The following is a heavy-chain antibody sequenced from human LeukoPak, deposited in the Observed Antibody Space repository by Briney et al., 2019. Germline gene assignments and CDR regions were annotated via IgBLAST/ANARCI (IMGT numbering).Heavy chain of an antibody. V-gene: IGHV1-18*01. CDR2: ISAYNGNT. CDR1: GYTFTNYG. J-gene: IGHJ5*01. CDR3: ARDRGSGWFVY. Sequence: ASVKVSCKASGYTFTNYGVTWVRQAPGQGLEWMGWISAYNGNTNYAQKLQGRVTMTTDTSTSTAYMELRSLRSDDTAVYYCARDRGSGWFVYWGQGTLVTVSS. D-gene: IGHD6-19*01.